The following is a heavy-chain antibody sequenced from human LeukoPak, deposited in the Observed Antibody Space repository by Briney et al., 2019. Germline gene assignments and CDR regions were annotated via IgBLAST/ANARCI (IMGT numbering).Heavy chain of an antibody. D-gene: IGHD2-2*01. CDR1: GYTFTGYY. CDR3: ATDLLWSPGNDAFDI. CDR2: INPNSGGT. J-gene: IGHJ3*02. Sequence: GASVKVSCKASGYTFTGYYMHWVRQAPGQGLEWMGRINPNSGGTNYAQKFQGRVTMTRDTSISTAYMELSRLRSDDTAVYYCATDLLWSPGNDAFDIWGQGTTVTVSS. V-gene: IGHV1-2*06.